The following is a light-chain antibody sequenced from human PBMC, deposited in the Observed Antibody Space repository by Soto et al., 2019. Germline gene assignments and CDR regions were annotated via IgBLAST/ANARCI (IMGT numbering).Light chain of an antibody. Sequence: DIQMTQSPSTLSASVGDGVIITCRARQSIGSSLAWYQQKQGKAPKLLIYEASSLEGGVPSRFSGSGSGTDFTLTISSLQPDDFATYFCQHYNMYSGWTFGQGTKVDIK. CDR1: QSIGSS. CDR2: EAS. J-gene: IGKJ1*01. CDR3: QHYNMYSGWT. V-gene: IGKV1-5*03.